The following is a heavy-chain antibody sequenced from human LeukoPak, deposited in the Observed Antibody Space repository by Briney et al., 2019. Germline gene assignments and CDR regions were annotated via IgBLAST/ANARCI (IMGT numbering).Heavy chain of an antibody. D-gene: IGHD3-10*01. J-gene: IGHJ5*02. CDR1: GDSVSSSSYY. Sequence: PSETLSLTCTASGDSVSSSSYYWGWIRPPPGKGLEWIGEINHSGRTNYNPSLKSRVTISVDTSKNQFSLKLSSVTAADTAVYYCARRGGFGEFSNWFDPWGQGTLVTVSS. CDR3: ARRGGFGEFSNWFDP. CDR2: INHSGRT. V-gene: IGHV4-39*07.